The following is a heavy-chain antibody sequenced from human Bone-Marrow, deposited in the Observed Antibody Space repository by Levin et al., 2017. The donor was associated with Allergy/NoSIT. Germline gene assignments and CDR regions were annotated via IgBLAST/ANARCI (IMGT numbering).Heavy chain of an antibody. Sequence: GGSLRLSCAASGFIFSSYGMTWVRQAPGKGLEWVSYISASGTTKNYADSVKGRFTISRDNAKNSVFLHMSSLRPEDAAIYYCVREKGVLVIEMEDSYFDLWGRGALVTVSS. D-gene: IGHD3-16*02. CDR1: GFIFSSYG. CDR2: ISASGTTK. CDR3: VREKGVLVIEMEDSYFDL. J-gene: IGHJ2*01. V-gene: IGHV3-48*03.